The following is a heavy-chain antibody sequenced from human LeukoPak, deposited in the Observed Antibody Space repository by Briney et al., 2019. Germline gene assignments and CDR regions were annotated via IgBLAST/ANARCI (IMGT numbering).Heavy chain of an antibody. V-gene: IGHV3-23*01. CDR3: ANGALNKASSGMDV. Sequence: GGSLRLSCAASGFTFSTYAMTWVRQAPGKGLECVSAISGSGGSTYYADSVKGRFTISRDNSKNTLYLQMNSLRAEDTAVYYCANGALNKASSGMDVWGQGTTVTVSS. CDR1: GFTFSTYA. J-gene: IGHJ6*02. CDR2: ISGSGGST. D-gene: IGHD1/OR15-1a*01.